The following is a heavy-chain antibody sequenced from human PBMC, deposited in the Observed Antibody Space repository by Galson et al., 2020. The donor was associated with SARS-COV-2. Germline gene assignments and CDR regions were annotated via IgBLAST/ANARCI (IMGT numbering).Heavy chain of an antibody. CDR1: GFTFNNHA. J-gene: IGHJ4*02. D-gene: IGHD6-19*01. Sequence: SLMIPCAAPGFTFNNHAMHWVRQAPGKGLEWVAQIYHDGSEKYYVDSVKGRFTISRDDSENTLYLQMNNLRVEDTAVYYCARDGQSSSGWAFDYWGQGTLVTVSS. CDR3: ARDGQSSSGWAFDY. CDR2: IYHDGSEK. V-gene: IGHV3-33*01.